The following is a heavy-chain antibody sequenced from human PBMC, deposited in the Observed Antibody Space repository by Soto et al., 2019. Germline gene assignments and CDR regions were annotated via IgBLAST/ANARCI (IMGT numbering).Heavy chain of an antibody. J-gene: IGHJ6*02. V-gene: IGHV1-46*01. CDR3: ARDFGARSADAYYYYGMDV. CDR2: INPSGGST. D-gene: IGHD3-16*01. Sequence: VASVKVSCKASGYTSTSYYMHWVRQAPGQGLEWMGIINPSGGSTSYAQKFQGRVTMTRDTSTSTVYMELSSLRSEDTAVYYCARDFGARSADAYYYYGMDVWGQGTTVTVSS. CDR1: GYTSTSYY.